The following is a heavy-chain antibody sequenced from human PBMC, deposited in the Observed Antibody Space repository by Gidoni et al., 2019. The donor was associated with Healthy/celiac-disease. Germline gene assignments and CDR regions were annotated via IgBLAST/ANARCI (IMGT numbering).Heavy chain of an antibody. Sequence: QVPLVQSGAEVKKPGSSVKVSCKAAGGTFSSYAISWVLQAPGQVLAWMGGIIPIFGTANYAQKFQGRVTITADESTSTAYMELSSLRSEDTAVYYCATTIAVAGSGDFDYWGQGTLVTVSS. V-gene: IGHV1-69*01. CDR1: GGTFSSYA. J-gene: IGHJ4*02. CDR2: IIPIFGTA. D-gene: IGHD6-19*01. CDR3: ATTIAVAGSGDFDY.